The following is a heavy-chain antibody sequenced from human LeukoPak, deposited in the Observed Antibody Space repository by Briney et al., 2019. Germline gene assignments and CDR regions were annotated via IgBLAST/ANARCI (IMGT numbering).Heavy chain of an antibody. J-gene: IGHJ4*02. CDR2: IYYSGST. V-gene: IGHV4-59*01. CDR1: GGSISSYY. Sequence: PSETLSLTCTVSGGSISSYYWSWLRQPPGKGLEWIGYIYYSGSTNYNPSLKSRVTISVDTSKNQFSLKLSSVTAADTAVYYCSRDSRAVAVAVFDYWGQGTLVTVSS. D-gene: IGHD6-19*01. CDR3: SRDSRAVAVAVFDY.